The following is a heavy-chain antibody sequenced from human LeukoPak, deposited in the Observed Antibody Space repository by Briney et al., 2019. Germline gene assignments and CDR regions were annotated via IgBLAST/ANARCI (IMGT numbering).Heavy chain of an antibody. J-gene: IGHJ4*02. CDR2: IYSGGST. V-gene: IGHV3-66*01. Sequence: GGSLRLSCAASGFTVSSNFMSWVRQAPGKGREWVSVIYSGGSTYYADSVKGRFTISRDNSKNTLYLQMNSLRVEDTAVYYCALGLVTDYWGQGTLVTVSS. CDR1: GFTVSSNF. D-gene: IGHD3-9*01. CDR3: ALGLVTDY.